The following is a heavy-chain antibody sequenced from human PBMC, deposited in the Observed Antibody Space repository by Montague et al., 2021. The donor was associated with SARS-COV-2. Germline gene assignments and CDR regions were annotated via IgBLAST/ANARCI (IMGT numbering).Heavy chain of an antibody. Sequence: PALVTPTQTLTLTCTFSGFSLSTSGMCVSWIRQPPGKALEWLALXDWDDDKYYSTSLKTRLTISTDTSKNQVVLTMTNMDPVDTATYYCARIRDYDISTGSYSGFDYWGQGTLVTVSS. V-gene: IGHV2-70*01. CDR3: ARIRDYDISTGSYSGFDY. J-gene: IGHJ4*02. D-gene: IGHD3-9*01. CDR1: GFSLSTSGMC. CDR2: XDWDDDK.